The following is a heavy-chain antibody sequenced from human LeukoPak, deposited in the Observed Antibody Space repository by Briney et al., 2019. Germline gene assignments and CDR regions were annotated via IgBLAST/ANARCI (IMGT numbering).Heavy chain of an antibody. CDR3: SRSQFDY. J-gene: IGHJ4*02. CDR2: ISGDGTIK. Sequence: GGSLRLSCEPSGFPFSSYWMLWVRQAPGKGLVWVSRISGDGTIKTYADFVRGRFTISRDNTKNILYLQMNSLKVEDTATYFCSRSQFDYWGQGVPVTVSS. CDR1: GFPFSSYW. V-gene: IGHV3-74*03.